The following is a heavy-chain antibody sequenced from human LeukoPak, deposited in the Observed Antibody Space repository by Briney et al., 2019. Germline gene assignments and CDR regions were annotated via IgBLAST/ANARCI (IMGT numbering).Heavy chain of an antibody. CDR1: GYTFTGDY. CDR2: INPNSGGT. J-gene: IGHJ5*02. CDR3: ARGVSITIFGVVRPFA. V-gene: IGHV1-2*02. Sequence: ASVKVSCKASGYTFTGDYMHWVRQAPGQGLEWMGWINPNSGGTNYAQKFQGRVTMTRDTSISTAYMELSRLRSDDTAVYYCARGVSITIFGVVRPFAWGQGTLVTVSS. D-gene: IGHD3-3*01.